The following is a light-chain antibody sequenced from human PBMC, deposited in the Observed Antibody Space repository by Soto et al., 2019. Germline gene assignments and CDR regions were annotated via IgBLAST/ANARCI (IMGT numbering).Light chain of an antibody. CDR1: RSDVGAYNY. V-gene: IGLV2-14*01. CDR3: SSFTSRFTFV. CDR2: EVT. J-gene: IGLJ1*01. Sequence: QSALTQPASVSGSPGQSIAISCTGTRSDVGAYNYVSWYQQHPGKAPKLMISEVTNRPSGVSDRFSGSKSGNTASLTISGXQAEDEADYYCSSFTSRFTFVFGTGTKLT.